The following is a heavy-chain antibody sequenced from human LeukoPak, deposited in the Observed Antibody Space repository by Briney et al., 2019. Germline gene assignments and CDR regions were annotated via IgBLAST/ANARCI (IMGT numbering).Heavy chain of an antibody. CDR3: ARSYYDILTGYYSYYFDY. CDR2: INPSGGST. CDR1: GYTFTSYY. D-gene: IGHD3-9*01. J-gene: IGHJ4*02. V-gene: IGHV1-46*01. Sequence: ASVKVSCKASGYTFTSYYMHWVRQAPGQGLEWMGIINPSGGSTSYAQKFQGRVTMTRDMSASTVYMELSSLRSEDTAVYYCARSYYDILTGYYSYYFDYWGQGTLVTVSS.